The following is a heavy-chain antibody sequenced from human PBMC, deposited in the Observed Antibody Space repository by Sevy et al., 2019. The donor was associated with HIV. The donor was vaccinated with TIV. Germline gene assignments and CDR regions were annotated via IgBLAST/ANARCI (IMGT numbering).Heavy chain of an antibody. Sequence: SKTLSLTSTVSVGSISSSIYYWGWIRQPPGKRLEWIGTTYYSGGTYYNPSLKSRVTISVDTSKNQFSLKLSSVTAADTAVYYCARHQWFGEEAAFDIWGQGTMVTVSS. CDR3: ARHQWFGEEAAFDI. D-gene: IGHD3-10*01. CDR1: VGSISSSIYY. V-gene: IGHV4-39*01. CDR2: TYYSGGT. J-gene: IGHJ3*02.